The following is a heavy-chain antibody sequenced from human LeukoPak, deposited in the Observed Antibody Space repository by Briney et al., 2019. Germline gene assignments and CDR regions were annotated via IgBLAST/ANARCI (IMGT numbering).Heavy chain of an antibody. CDR2: IIPIFGTA. CDR1: GGTFSSYA. V-gene: IGHV1-69*05. CDR3: AGRGYIGWSYYYYYMDV. D-gene: IGHD6-19*01. Sequence: SVKVSCKASGGTFSSYAISWVRQAPRQGLEWMGGIIPIFGTANYAQKFQGRVTITTDESTSTAYMELSSLRSEDTAVYYCAGRGYIGWSYYYYYMDVWGKGTTVTVSS. J-gene: IGHJ6*03.